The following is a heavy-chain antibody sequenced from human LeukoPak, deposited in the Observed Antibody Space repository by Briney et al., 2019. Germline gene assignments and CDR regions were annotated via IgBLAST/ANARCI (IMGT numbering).Heavy chain of an antibody. CDR3: ARGEAPGTVFGGMAV. CDR1: GYTFTGYY. Sequence: GASVKVSCTASGYTFTGYYMHWVRQAPGQGLEWMGRINPNSGGTNYAQKFQGRVTMTRDTSISTAYMELSRLRSDGTAVYYCARGEAPGTVFGGMAVWGQGTAVTVSS. J-gene: IGHJ6*02. CDR2: INPNSGGT. V-gene: IGHV1-2*06. D-gene: IGHD3-16*01.